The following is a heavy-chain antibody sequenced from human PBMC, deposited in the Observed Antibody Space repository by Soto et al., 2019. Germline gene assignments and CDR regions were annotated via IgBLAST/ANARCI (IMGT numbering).Heavy chain of an antibody. V-gene: IGHV4-59*01. D-gene: IGHD2-2*01. CDR2: IYYSGST. CDR1: GGSISSYY. J-gene: IGHJ4*02. CDR3: ARDPGYCSSTSCYHYFDY. Sequence: SETLSLTCTVSGGSISSYYWSRIRQPPGKGLEWIGYIYYSGSTNYNPSLKSRVTISVDTSKNQFSLKLSSVTAADTAVYYCARDPGYCSSTSCYHYFDYWGQGTLVTVSS.